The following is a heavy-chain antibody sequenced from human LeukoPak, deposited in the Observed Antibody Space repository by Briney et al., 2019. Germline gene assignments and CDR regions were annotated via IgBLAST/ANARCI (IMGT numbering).Heavy chain of an antibody. CDR2: ISRSSSYT. CDR3: AKSPGYWTHDY. V-gene: IGHV3-11*03. Sequence: PGGSLRLSCVASEFTFSDYYMSWIRQAPGKGLEWISCISRSSSYTDYADSVKGRFTVSTDNSKSTLYLQMNSLRADDTAVYYCAKSPGYWTHDYWGQGILVTVSS. CDR1: EFTFSDYY. D-gene: IGHD1-1*01. J-gene: IGHJ4*02.